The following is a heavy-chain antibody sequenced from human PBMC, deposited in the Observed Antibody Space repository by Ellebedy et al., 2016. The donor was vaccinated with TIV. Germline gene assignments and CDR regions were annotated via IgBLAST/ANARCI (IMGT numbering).Heavy chain of an antibody. V-gene: IGHV6-1*01. CDR3: AREIGSTSCYVCSWFDP. J-gene: IGHJ5*02. D-gene: IGHD2-2*01. Sequence: LRLSCAISGDSVSSNSAAWNWIRQSPSRGLEWLGRTYYRSKWYNDYAVSVKSRITINPDTSKNQFSLQLNSVTPEDTAVYYCAREIGSTSCYVCSWFDPWGQGTLVTVSS. CDR1: GDSVSSNSAA. CDR2: TYYRSKWYN.